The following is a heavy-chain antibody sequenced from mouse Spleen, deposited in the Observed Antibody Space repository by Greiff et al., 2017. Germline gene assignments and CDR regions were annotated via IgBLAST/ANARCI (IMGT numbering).Heavy chain of an antibody. CDR2: ISNGGGST. V-gene: IGHV5-12*02. CDR1: GFTFSDYY. J-gene: IGHJ2*01. CDR3: ARQSLLDYFDY. D-gene: IGHD2-10*01. Sequence: EVKVVESGGGLVQPGGSLKLSCATSGFTFSDYYMYWVRQTPEKRLEWVAYISNGGGSTYYPDTVKGRFTISRDNAKNTLYLQMSRLKSEDTAMYYCARQSLLDYFDYWGQGTTLTVSS.